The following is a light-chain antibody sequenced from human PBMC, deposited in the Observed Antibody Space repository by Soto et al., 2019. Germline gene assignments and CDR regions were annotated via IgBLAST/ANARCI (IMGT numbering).Light chain of an antibody. V-gene: IGLV2-14*03. J-gene: IGLJ1*01. Sequence: QSALTQPASVSGAPGQSIPISCTGASSDVGAYDFVSWYQQHPDKAPKLMIYEVRNRPSGVSNRFSGSKSVNTATLTISGLQAEDEADYYCSSYTTSSTRVFGTGTKVTVL. CDR3: SSYTTSSTRV. CDR2: EVR. CDR1: SSDVGAYDF.